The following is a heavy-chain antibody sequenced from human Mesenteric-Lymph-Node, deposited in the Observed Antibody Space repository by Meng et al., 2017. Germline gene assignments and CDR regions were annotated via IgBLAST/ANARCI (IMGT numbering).Heavy chain of an antibody. V-gene: IGHV3-13*01. CDR1: GFTFSSYD. CDR3: ARAYCSGGSCPAYYYYYGMDV. J-gene: IGHJ6*02. D-gene: IGHD2-15*01. Sequence: GESLKISCAASGFTFSSYDMHWVRQATGKGLEWVSAIGTAGDTYYPGSVKGRFTISRENAKNSLYLQMNSLRAEDTALYYCARAYCSGGSCPAYYYYYGMDVWGQGTTVTVSS. CDR2: IGTAGDT.